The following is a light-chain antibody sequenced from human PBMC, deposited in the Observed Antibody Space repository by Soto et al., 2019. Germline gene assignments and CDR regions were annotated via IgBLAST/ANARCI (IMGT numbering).Light chain of an antibody. V-gene: IGKV1-5*03. CDR3: QQYNTYPTWT. CDR1: QSISSW. Sequence: DIQMTQSPSTLSASVGDRVTITCRASQSISSWLAWYQQKPGKAPKLLIYQASSLESGVPSRFSCSGSGTEFTLTISSLPPDDFATYHCQQYNTYPTWTFGQGTKVDI. CDR2: QAS. J-gene: IGKJ1*01.